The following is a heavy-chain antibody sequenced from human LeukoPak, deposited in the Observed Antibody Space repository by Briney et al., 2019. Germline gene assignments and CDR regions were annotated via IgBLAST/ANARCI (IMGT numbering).Heavy chain of an antibody. V-gene: IGHV3-74*01. J-gene: IGHJ6*03. CDR3: ARADYYYYYMDV. CDR2: INSDGSST. Sequence: GGSLRLSCAASGLTFSSYWMHWVRQAPGKGLVWVSRINSDGSSTSYADSVKGRFTISRDNAKNTLYLQMNSLRAEDTAVYYCARADYYYYYMDVWGKGTTVTVSS. CDR1: GLTFSSYW.